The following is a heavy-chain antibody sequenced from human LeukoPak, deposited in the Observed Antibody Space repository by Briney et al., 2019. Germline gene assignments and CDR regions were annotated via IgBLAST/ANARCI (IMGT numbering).Heavy chain of an antibody. Sequence: AGGSLRLSCAASGFTFSTNPMSWARQAPGKGLEWVSAISPDNTYYADSVKGRLAISRDDSKNTVYLQMNSPRAEDTARYYCVKEHVDRAFTRSFEIWGQGTVVTVSS. CDR2: ISPDNT. J-gene: IGHJ3*02. CDR1: GFTFSTNP. D-gene: IGHD3-10*01. CDR3: VKEHVDRAFTRSFEI. V-gene: IGHV3-23*01.